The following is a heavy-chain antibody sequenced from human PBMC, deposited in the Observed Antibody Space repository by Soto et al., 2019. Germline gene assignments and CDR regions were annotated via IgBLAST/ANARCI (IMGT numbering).Heavy chain of an antibody. CDR2: ISYSGSP. V-gene: IGHV4-30-4*01. J-gene: IGHJ1*01. Sequence: PSETLSLTCTVSGVSVSRDYQWIWIRQPPGKCLEWIGHISYSGSPYYHPSLRSRLSISVDTSKNQFSLKVKSVTAADTAVYYCARAWDFWGQGTLVTVSS. CDR3: ARAWDF. CDR1: GVSVSRDYQ. D-gene: IGHD1-26*01.